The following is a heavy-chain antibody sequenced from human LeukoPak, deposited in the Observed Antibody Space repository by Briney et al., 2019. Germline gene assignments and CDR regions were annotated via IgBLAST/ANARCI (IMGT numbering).Heavy chain of an antibody. CDR1: GFTFSSYA. V-gene: IGHV3-23*01. Sequence: GGSLRLSCAASGFTFSSYAMSWVRQAPGKGLEWVSSIGGSGGTTFYADSVKGRFTTSRDNSKNTLFLQMSSLRAEDTAVYYCAKGYCASTTCYARFENWGQGTLVTVSS. D-gene: IGHD2-2*01. CDR3: AKGYCASTTCYARFEN. CDR2: IGGSGGTT. J-gene: IGHJ4*02.